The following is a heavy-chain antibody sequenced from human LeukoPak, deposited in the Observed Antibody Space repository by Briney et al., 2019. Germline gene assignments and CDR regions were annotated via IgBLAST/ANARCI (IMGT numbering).Heavy chain of an antibody. D-gene: IGHD6-19*01. V-gene: IGHV3-23*01. CDR1: GFTFSSYA. CDR3: VKDSRVRSSGWYGDY. CDR2: ISGSGGST. J-gene: IGHJ4*02. Sequence: GGSLRLSCAASGFTFSSYAMSWVRQAPGKGLEWVSAISGSGGSTYYADSVKGRFTISRDNSKNTLYLQMKSLRAEDTAVYYCVKDSRVRSSGWYGDYWGQGTLVTVSS.